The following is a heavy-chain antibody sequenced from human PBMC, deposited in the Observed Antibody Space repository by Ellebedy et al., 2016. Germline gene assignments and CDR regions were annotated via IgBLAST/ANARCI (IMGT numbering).Heavy chain of an antibody. J-gene: IGHJ4*02. CDR1: GYSFTSYW. V-gene: IGHV5-10-1*01. D-gene: IGHD5-18*01. Sequence: GESLKISXTGSGYSFTSYWISWVRQMPGKGLEWMGRIDPSDSYINYSPSFQGHVTISSDKSITTACLQWSSLKASDTAIYYCARGRGYNFDYWGQGTLVTVSS. CDR2: IDPSDSYI. CDR3: ARGRGYNFDY.